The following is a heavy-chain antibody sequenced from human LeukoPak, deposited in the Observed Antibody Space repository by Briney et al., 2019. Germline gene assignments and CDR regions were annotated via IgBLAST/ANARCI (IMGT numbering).Heavy chain of an antibody. J-gene: IGHJ6*02. Sequence: SETLSLTCTVSGGSISSGSYYWGWIRQPPGKGLEWIGSIYYSGSTYYNPSLKSRVTISVDTSKNQFSLKLSSVTAADTAVYYCATEYSGSYYYYYGMDVWGQGTTVTVSS. V-gene: IGHV4-39*01. CDR1: GGSISSGSYY. CDR2: IYYSGST. D-gene: IGHD1-26*01. CDR3: ATEYSGSYYYYYGMDV.